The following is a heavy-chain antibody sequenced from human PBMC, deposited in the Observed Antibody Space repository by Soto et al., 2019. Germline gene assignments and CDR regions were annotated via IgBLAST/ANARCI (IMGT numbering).Heavy chain of an antibody. CDR1: GFTYSNYA. D-gene: IGHD3-3*01. CDR3: TRDFTWSEVV. CDR2: ISASSSSI. V-gene: IGHV3-48*02. J-gene: IGHJ1*01. Sequence: GGSLRLSCAASGFTYSNYAMNWVRQAAEKGLEWVAYISASSSSIYYADSVKGRFTISRDNPKNSLYLQINSLRDEDTAVVYCTRDFTWSEVVWGQGVQVTVSS.